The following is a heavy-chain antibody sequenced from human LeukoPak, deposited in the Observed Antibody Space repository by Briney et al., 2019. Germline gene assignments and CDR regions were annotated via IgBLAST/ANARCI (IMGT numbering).Heavy chain of an antibody. Sequence: GGSLRLSCVASGFTFSSYSMNWVRQAPGKGLEWVSYISSSSSTIYYADSVKGRFTISRDNSKNTLYLQMNSLRAEDTAVYYCAGGRGGFDYWGQGTLVTVSS. CDR2: ISSSSSTI. CDR3: AGGRGGFDY. D-gene: IGHD3-10*01. J-gene: IGHJ4*02. CDR1: GFTFSSYS. V-gene: IGHV3-48*01.